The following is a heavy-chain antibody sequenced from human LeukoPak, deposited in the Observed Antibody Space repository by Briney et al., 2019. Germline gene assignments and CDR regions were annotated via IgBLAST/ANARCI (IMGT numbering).Heavy chain of an antibody. D-gene: IGHD2/OR15-2a*01. Sequence: PSETLSLTCAVYGGSFSGYYWSWIRQPPGKGLEWIGEINHSGSTNYNPSLKSRVTISVDTSKNQFSLKLSSVTAADTVVYYCARQISDYYYYYMDVWGEGITVTVSS. V-gene: IGHV4-34*01. CDR3: ARQISDYYYYYMDV. CDR2: INHSGST. J-gene: IGHJ6*03. CDR1: GGSFSGYY.